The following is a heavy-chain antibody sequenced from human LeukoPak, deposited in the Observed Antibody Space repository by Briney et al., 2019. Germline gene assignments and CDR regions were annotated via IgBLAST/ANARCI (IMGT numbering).Heavy chain of an antibody. CDR2: ISRSGITI. CDR3: GILTLSPG. V-gene: IGHV3-11*04. Sequence: GGSLRLSCAASGFTFSDYYMSWIRQAPGMGLEWISYISRSGITIKYADSVKGRFTISRDNAKNTLYLQMNSLRVDDTAVYYCGILTLSPGWGQGTLVTVSS. J-gene: IGHJ4*02. D-gene: IGHD1-14*01. CDR1: GFTFSDYY.